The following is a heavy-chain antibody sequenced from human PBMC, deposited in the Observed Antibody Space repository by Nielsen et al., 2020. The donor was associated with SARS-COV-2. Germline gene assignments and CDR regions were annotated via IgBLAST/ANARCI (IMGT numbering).Heavy chain of an antibody. CDR1: GESFVDYV. CDR2: IDQSANT. Sequence: SETLSLTCDVVGESFVDYVCTWLRQPPGKGLEWIAEIDQSANTNYNPSLKSRVSISVSSSRNQFSLRVRSLSAADAAIYYCARRDLSNWNYDFWGQGTLVTVSS. CDR3: ARRDLSNWNYDF. D-gene: IGHD1-7*01. J-gene: IGHJ4*02. V-gene: IGHV4-34*01.